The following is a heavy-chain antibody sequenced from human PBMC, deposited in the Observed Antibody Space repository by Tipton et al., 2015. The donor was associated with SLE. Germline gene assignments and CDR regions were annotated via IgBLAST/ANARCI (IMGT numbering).Heavy chain of an antibody. D-gene: IGHD6-13*01. CDR1: GYSISSGYY. Sequence: TLSLTCAVSGYSISSGYYWGWIRQPPGKGLEWIGNIYHSGSSYYNPSLKSRVTISVDTSKNQFSLKLSSVTAADTAVYYCARARRQLADAFDIWGQGTMVTVSS. J-gene: IGHJ3*02. CDR2: IYHSGSS. V-gene: IGHV4-38-2*01. CDR3: ARARRQLADAFDI.